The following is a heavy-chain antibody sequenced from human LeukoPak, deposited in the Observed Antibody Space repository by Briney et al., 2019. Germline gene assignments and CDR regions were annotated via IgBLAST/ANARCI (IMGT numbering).Heavy chain of an antibody. CDR1: GFTVSNNY. D-gene: IGHD3-10*01. CDR2: NYSGGST. CDR3: ARDGSNYYGSGSPNYYYGMDV. V-gene: IGHV3-53*01. J-gene: IGHJ6*02. Sequence: GGSLRLSCAASGFTVSNNYMSWVRQAPGKGLECVSLNYSGGSTYYADSVKGRFTISRDNSKNTLYLQMNSSRAEDTAVYYCARDGSNYYGSGSPNYYYGMDVWGQGTTVTVSS.